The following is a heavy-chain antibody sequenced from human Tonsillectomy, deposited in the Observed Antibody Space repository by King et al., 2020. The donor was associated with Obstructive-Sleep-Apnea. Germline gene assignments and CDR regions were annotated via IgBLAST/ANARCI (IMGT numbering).Heavy chain of an antibody. V-gene: IGHV3-30*04. J-gene: IGHJ4*02. Sequence: VQLVESGGGVVQPGRSLRLSCAASGFTFSSYAMHWVRQAPGKGLEWVAVISYDGSNKYYADSVKGRLTISRDKSKNTLYLQMNSLRAEDTAVYYCARVPNGYCSGGSCYSWYFDYWGQGTLVTVSS. CDR3: ARVPNGYCSGGSCYSWYFDY. D-gene: IGHD2-15*01. CDR1: GFTFSSYA. CDR2: ISYDGSNK.